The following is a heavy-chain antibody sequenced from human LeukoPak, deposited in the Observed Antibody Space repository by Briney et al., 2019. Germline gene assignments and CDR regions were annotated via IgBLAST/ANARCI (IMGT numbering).Heavy chain of an antibody. CDR3: AREMATKAYVIDY. J-gene: IGHJ4*02. V-gene: IGHV1-8*01. Sequence: GASVKVSCKASGYTFTSSDINWVRQATGQGLEWMGWMNPNSGNTGYAQKFQGRVTMTRNTSISTAYMELSSLRSEDTAVYYCAREMATKAYVIDYWGQGTLVTVSS. CDR2: MNPNSGNT. D-gene: IGHD5-24*01. CDR1: GYTFTSSD.